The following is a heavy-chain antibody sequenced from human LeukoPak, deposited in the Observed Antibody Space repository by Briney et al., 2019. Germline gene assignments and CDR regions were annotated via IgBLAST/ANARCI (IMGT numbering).Heavy chain of an antibody. CDR1: GGSISSYY. D-gene: IGHD6-13*01. CDR2: IYTSGST. J-gene: IGHJ6*03. CDR3: ARVSAAGYYYYYYMDV. V-gene: IGHV4-4*07. Sequence: PSETLSPTCTVSGGSISSYYWSWIRQPAGKGLEWIGRIYTSGSTNYNPSLKSRVTMSVDTSKNQFSLKLSSVTAADTAVYYCARVSAAGYYYYYYMDVWGKGTTVTVSS.